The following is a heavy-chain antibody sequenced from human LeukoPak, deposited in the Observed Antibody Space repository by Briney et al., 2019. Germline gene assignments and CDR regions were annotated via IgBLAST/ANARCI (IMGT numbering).Heavy chain of an antibody. CDR1: GYTFTSYG. D-gene: IGHD3-22*01. J-gene: IGHJ4*02. CDR2: ISAYNGNT. CDR3: ARDLGYDSSGYYFDF. Sequence: GASVKVSCKASGYTFTSYGISWVRQAPGQGLEWMGWISAYNGNTNYAQKLQGRVSMTTDTSTSTAYMELRSLRSDDTAVYHCARDLGYDSSGYYFDFWGQGTLVTVSS. V-gene: IGHV1-18*01.